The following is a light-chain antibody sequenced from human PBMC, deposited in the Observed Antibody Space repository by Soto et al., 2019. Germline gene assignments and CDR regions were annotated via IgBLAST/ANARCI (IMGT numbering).Light chain of an antibody. CDR1: SGHSSYT. Sequence: QTVVTQSPSASASLGASVKLTCTLSSGHSSYTIAWHQQQPEKGPRYLMTLNSDGSHSKGDGIPDRFSGSSSGAERYLSISSLQSEDEADYYCLTWGTGIEVFGGGTKLTVL. V-gene: IGLV4-69*01. CDR2: LNSDGSH. J-gene: IGLJ3*02. CDR3: LTWGTGIEV.